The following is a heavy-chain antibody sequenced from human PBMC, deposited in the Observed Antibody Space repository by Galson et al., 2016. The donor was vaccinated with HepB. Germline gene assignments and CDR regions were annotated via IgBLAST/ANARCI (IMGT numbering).Heavy chain of an antibody. Sequence: SLRLSCAASGFTLSKVYMNYVRQVPGKGLEWVGRLKSKTDGGTTDYAVVVKGRFTISRDDSKNTLYLQMNSLKTEDTAVYYCTTEGYNWDADDAFDIWGQGTMVTVSS. CDR1: GFTLSKVY. CDR3: TTEGYNWDADDAFDI. V-gene: IGHV3-15*01. CDR2: LKSKTDGGTT. D-gene: IGHD1-1*01. J-gene: IGHJ3*02.